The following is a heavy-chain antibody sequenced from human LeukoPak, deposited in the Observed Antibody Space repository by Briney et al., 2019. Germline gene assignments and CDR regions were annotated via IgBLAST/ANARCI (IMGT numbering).Heavy chain of an antibody. CDR2: VYNSGSA. D-gene: IGHD4-17*01. V-gene: IGHV4-61*02. CDR3: ARAIDYGDSYFDY. Sequence: SETLSLTCTVSGDSINSGSYYWSWIRQPAGKGLEWIGRVYNSGSANYNPSLKSRVTISVDTSKNQFSLRLSSVTAADTAVYYCARAIDYGDSYFDYWGQGTLVTVSS. J-gene: IGHJ4*02. CDR1: GDSINSGSYY.